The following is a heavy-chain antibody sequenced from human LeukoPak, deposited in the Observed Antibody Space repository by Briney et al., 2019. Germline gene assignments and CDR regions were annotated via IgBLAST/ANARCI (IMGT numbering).Heavy chain of an antibody. CDR2: ISYDGSNK. CDR3: AKDGGYSSYHY. V-gene: IGHV3-30*18. J-gene: IGHJ4*02. D-gene: IGHD6-19*01. Sequence: GRSLRLSCAASGFTFSSYGMHWVRQAPGKGLEWVAVISYDGSNKYYADSVKGRFTISRDNSKNTLYLQMNSLRAEDTAVHYCAKDGGYSSYHYWGQGTLVTVSS. CDR1: GFTFSSYG.